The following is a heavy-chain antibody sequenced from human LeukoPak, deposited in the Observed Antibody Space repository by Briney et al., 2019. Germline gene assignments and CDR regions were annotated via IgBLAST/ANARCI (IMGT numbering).Heavy chain of an antibody. V-gene: IGHV4-59*01. CDR3: ARALTPGYCSGGARSYFDY. CDR1: GDSIRTYY. J-gene: IGHJ4*02. Sequence: SETLSLTCTVSGDSIRTYYWSWIRQPPGEGLEWIGSIYYSGSTNYNPSLKGRVTISLGTSKNQFSLKVSSVTAADTAVYYCARALTPGYCSGGARSYFDYWGQGTLVTVSS. CDR2: IYYSGST. D-gene: IGHD2-15*01.